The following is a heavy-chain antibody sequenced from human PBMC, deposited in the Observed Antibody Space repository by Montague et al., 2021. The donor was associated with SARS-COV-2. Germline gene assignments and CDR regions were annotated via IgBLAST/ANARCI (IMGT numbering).Heavy chain of an antibody. V-gene: IGHV4-34*01. J-gene: IGHJ4*02. Sequence: SETLSLTCAVSGGSFSGYNWSWIRHPPGKGLEWIGEINHSGSTNYNPSLKSRVTISVDTSKYQFSLKLSSVTAADTAAYYCAREVRGRIVVVIASPYYYFDYWGQGTLVTVSS. D-gene: IGHD2-21*01. CDR1: GGSFSGYN. CDR2: INHSGST. CDR3: AREVRGRIVVVIASPYYYFDY.